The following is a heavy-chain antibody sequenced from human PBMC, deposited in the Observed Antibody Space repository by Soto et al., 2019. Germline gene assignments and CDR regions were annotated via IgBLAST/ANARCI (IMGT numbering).Heavy chain of an antibody. J-gene: IGHJ2*01. CDR2: IYWDDDK. CDR3: ADSEWGGGGCYSRWYFGL. CDR1: GFSLTTGGVA. Sequence: QITLKESGPTLVKPTQTLTLTCTFSGFSLTTGGVAVGWIRQPPGKALEWLALIYWDDDKGYSPSLKSRLSMNKDDAKNPVVLTKANMDPVDNATYYCADSEWGGGGCYSRWYFGLWGPGTLVTVSS. V-gene: IGHV2-5*02. D-gene: IGHD2-15*01.